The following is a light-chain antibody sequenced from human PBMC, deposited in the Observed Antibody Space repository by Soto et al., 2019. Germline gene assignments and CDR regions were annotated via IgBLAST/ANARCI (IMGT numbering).Light chain of an antibody. J-gene: IGKJ5*01. V-gene: IGKV1-9*01. Sequence: IQLTQSPSSLSASVGDRVTITCRASQGIWNPLAWYQQKPGKGPKLLIYLASTLQSGVPSRFSGSGSGTDFTLTISSLQPEDFATYYCQQVDSYPITFGQGTRLEIK. CDR1: QGIWNP. CDR2: LAS. CDR3: QQVDSYPIT.